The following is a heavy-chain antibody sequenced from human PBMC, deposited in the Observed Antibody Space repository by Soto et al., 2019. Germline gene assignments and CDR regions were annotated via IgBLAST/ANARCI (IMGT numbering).Heavy chain of an antibody. V-gene: IGHV1-69*02. CDR2: IIPILGIA. Sequence: SVKVSCKASGYTFTIYTISWVRQAPGQGLEWMGRIIPILGIANYAQKFQGRVTITADKSTSTAYMELSSLRSEDTAVYYCARGGRGTTYYYYYGMDVWGQGTTVTVS. CDR1: GYTFTIYT. J-gene: IGHJ6*02. CDR3: ARGGRGTTYYYYYGMDV. D-gene: IGHD1-1*01.